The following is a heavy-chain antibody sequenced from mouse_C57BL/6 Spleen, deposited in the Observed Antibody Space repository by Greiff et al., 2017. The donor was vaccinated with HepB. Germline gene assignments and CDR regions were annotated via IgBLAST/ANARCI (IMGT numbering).Heavy chain of an antibody. D-gene: IGHD1-1*01. Sequence: EVQGVESGGGLVKPGGSLKLSCAASGFTFSDYGMHWVRQAPEKGLEWVAYISSGSSTIYYAETVKGRFTISRDNAKNTLFLQMTSLRSEDTAMYYCARYYYGSSPYAMDYWGQGTSVTVSS. CDR3: ARYYYGSSPYAMDY. CDR2: ISSGSSTI. CDR1: GFTFSDYG. J-gene: IGHJ4*01. V-gene: IGHV5-17*01.